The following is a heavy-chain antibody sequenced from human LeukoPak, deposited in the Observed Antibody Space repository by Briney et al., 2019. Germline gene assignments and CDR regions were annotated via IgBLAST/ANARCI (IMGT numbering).Heavy chain of an antibody. V-gene: IGHV3-30*18. Sequence: PGGSLRLSCAASEFTFSIYGMHWVRQAPGQGLEWVAVISFDGGNKVYADSVKGRVTISRDNSKNTLSLQMNSLRAEDTAVYYCAKEKGSGSYYNYQYGMDVWGQGTTVTVSS. CDR2: ISFDGGNK. D-gene: IGHD3-10*01. J-gene: IGHJ6*02. CDR3: AKEKGSGSYYNYQYGMDV. CDR1: EFTFSIYG.